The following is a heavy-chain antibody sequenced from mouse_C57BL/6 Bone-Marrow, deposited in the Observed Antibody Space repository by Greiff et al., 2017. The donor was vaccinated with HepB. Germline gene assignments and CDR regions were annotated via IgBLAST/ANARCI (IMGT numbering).Heavy chain of an antibody. Sequence: DVQLVESGGGLVKPGGSLKFSCAASGFTFSSYAMSWVRQTPEKRLEWVATISDGGSYTYYPDNVKGRSTISRDKAKNNLYLQMSHLKSEDTAMYYCAREGYFGSRCWGKGTTLSVAS. J-gene: IGHJ2*01. D-gene: IGHD1-1*01. CDR3: AREGYFGSRC. CDR1: GFTFSSYA. CDR2: ISDGGSYT. V-gene: IGHV5-4*01.